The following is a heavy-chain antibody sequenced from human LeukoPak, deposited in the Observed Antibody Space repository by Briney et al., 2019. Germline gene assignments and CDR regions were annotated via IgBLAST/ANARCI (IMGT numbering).Heavy chain of an antibody. J-gene: IGHJ4*02. V-gene: IGHV3-48*03. CDR1: GFTFSSYE. D-gene: IGHD1-1*01. CDR2: INNRGGTI. CDR3: ARDSNWSPDY. Sequence: GGSLRLSCAASGFTFSSYEMNWVRQAPGKGLEWVSYINNRGGTIYYADSVKGRFTISRDNAKNSLYLQVNRLRAEDTAVYYCARDSNWSPDYWGQGTLVTVSS.